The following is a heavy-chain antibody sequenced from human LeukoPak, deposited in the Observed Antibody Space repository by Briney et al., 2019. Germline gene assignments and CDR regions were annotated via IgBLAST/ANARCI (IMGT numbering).Heavy chain of an antibody. V-gene: IGHV4-4*07. D-gene: IGHD6-13*01. CDR1: GGSISSYY. Sequence: SETLSLTCTVSGGSISSYYWSWIRQPAGKGLEWIGRIYTSGSTNYNPSLKSRVTMSVDTSKNQFSLKLSSVTAADPAVYYCARDIASGYSSSWYPTNWFDPWGQGTLVTVSS. J-gene: IGHJ5*02. CDR2: IYTSGST. CDR3: ARDIASGYSSSWYPTNWFDP.